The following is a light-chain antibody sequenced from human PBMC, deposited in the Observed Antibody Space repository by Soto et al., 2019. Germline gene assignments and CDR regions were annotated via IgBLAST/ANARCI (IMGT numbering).Light chain of an antibody. CDR2: EVT. V-gene: IGLV2-8*01. J-gene: IGLJ1*01. CDR1: SSDVGGYDY. Sequence: QSALTQPHSASGSPGQSVTISCTGTSSDVGGYDYVSWYQQHPGKAPKLMIYEVTIRPSGVSDRFPGSKSGNTASLTVSGLQAEDEADYYCSSYTGGNPSYVFGTGTKVTVL. CDR3: SSYTGGNPSYV.